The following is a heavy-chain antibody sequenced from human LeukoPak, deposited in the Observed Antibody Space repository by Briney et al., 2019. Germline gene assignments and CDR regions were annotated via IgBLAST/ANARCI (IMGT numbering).Heavy chain of an antibody. Sequence: ASVKVSCKASGGTFSSYAISWVRQAPGQGLEWMGGIIPIFGTANYAQKFQGRVTITADESTSTAYMELSSLRSEDTAVYYCARDLPAAEGYYDILTGYHTANWFDPWGQGTLVTVSS. V-gene: IGHV1-69*13. J-gene: IGHJ5*02. CDR2: IIPIFGTA. CDR3: ARDLPAAEGYYDILTGYHTANWFDP. D-gene: IGHD3-9*01. CDR1: GGTFSSYA.